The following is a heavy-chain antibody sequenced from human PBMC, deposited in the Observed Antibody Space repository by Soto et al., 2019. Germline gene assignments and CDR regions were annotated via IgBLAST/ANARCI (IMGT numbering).Heavy chain of an antibody. CDR1: GFTFDDYA. CDR2: ISWNSGSI. CDR3: SKEGVGFDP. J-gene: IGHJ5*02. Sequence: EVQLVESGGGLVQPGRSLRLSCAASGFTFDDYAMHWVRQAPGKGLEWVSGISWNSGSIGYADSVKGRFTISRDNAKNSLYLQMNSLRAEDTALYYCSKEGVGFDPWGQGTMGTVS. V-gene: IGHV3-9*01. D-gene: IGHD2-15*01.